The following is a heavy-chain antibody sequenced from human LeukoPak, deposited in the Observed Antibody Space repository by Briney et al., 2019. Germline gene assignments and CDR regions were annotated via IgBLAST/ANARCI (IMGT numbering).Heavy chain of an antibody. V-gene: IGHV3-23*01. CDR2: ISGSGGST. CDR1: GFTFSSYA. CDR3: AKDVGGYKGLDY. J-gene: IGHJ4*02. D-gene: IGHD3-22*01. Sequence: PGGSLRLSCAASGFTFSSYAMSWVRQAPGKGLEWVSAISGSGGSTYYADSVKGRFTISRDNSKNSLYLQMNSLRTEDTALYYCAKDVGGYKGLDYWGEGTLVTVSS.